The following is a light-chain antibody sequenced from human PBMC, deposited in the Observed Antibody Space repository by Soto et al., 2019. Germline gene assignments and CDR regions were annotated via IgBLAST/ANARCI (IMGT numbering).Light chain of an antibody. V-gene: IGLV4-69*01. CDR1: SGHSSYT. CDR3: QTWATGPDWV. CDR2: LDSDGSH. J-gene: IGLJ3*02. Sequence: QPVLTQSPSASASLGASVKLTCTLSSGHSSYTIAWHQQQPDKGPRYLMNLDSDGSHYKGDGIPDRFSCSSSGTERYLTISSLQSEDEADYYCQTWATGPDWVFGGGTKVTVL.